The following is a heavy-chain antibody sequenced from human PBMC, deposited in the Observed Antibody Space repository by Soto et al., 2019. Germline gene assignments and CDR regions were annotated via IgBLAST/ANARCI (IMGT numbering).Heavy chain of an antibody. CDR1: GFTFSSYV. D-gene: IGHD6-13*01. CDR3: AKGLINGRWYAED. J-gene: IGHJ4*02. Sequence: EVHLLESGGGLVHPGESLRLSCGASGFTFSSYVITWVRQAPGKGLEWVSCITDSGTGTYYADSVKGRFTISRDNSKNTMYLQMNNLRAEDTGVYYCAKGLINGRWYAEDWGQGTLVTVSS. CDR2: ITDSGTGT. V-gene: IGHV3-23*01.